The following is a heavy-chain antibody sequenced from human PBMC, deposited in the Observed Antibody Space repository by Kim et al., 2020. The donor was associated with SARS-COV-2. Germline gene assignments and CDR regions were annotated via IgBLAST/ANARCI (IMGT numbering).Heavy chain of an antibody. J-gene: IGHJ4*02. V-gene: IGHV1-8*01. Sequence: SGQKFQGRLTMTRNTSITTAYMELSSLRSEDTAVYYCARRNTVTTRTLDYWGQGTLVTVSS. CDR3: ARRNTVTTRTLDY. D-gene: IGHD4-17*01.